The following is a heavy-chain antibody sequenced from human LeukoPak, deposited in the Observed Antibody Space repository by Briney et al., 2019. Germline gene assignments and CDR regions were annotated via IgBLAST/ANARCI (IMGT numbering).Heavy chain of an antibody. CDR1: GGSFSGYY. CDR2: INHSGST. J-gene: IGHJ4*02. D-gene: IGHD6-13*01. V-gene: IGHV4-34*01. Sequence: SETLSLTCVVYGGSFSGYYWSWIRQPPGKGLEWIGEINHSGSTNYNPSLKSRVTISVDTSKNQFSLKLSSVTAADTAVYYCARGTDYSSSWYGIDYWGQGTLVTVSS. CDR3: ARGTDYSSSWYGIDY.